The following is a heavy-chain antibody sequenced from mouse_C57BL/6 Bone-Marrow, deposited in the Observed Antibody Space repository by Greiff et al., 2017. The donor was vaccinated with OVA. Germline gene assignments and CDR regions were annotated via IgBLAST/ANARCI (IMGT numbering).Heavy chain of an antibody. CDR1: GFTFTDYS. J-gene: IGHJ4*01. CDR2: VYPYTGGT. Sequence: EVQLQQSGPVLVKPGPSVKISCKASGFTFTDYSMHWVKQSHGKSLEWIGLVYPYTGGTSYNHKFKGKATLTVDPSSSTAYMELNSLTSEDSAVYYCAREGIYYDDCDYAMDYWGQGTSVTVSS. D-gene: IGHD2-13*01. V-gene: IGHV1-36*01. CDR3: AREGIYYDDCDYAMDY.